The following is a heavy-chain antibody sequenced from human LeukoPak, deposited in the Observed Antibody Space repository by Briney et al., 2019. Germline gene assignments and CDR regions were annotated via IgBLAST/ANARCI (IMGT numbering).Heavy chain of an antibody. V-gene: IGHV5-51*01. CDR3: ARLYGTKIDY. Sequence: GESLKISCKGSGSPFTTCWIGWVPQMPGKGLEGMGIIYPSDSDTTYSPSFQGQVTITAHKSINTAYLHWSSLKASDTAMYYCARLYGTKIDYWGQGTLVTVSS. CDR1: GSPFTTCW. J-gene: IGHJ4*02. CDR2: IYPSDSDT. D-gene: IGHD1-26*01.